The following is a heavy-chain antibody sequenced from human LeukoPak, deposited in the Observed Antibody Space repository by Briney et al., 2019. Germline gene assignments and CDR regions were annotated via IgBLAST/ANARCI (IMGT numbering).Heavy chain of an antibody. V-gene: IGHV3-20*04. D-gene: IGHD1-26*01. CDR2: INWNGGST. CDR1: GFTFDDYG. Sequence: GGSLRLSCAASGFTFDDYGMSWVRQAPGKGLEWVSGINWNGGSTGYADYVKGRFTISRDIAKNSLYLQMNSLRAEDTALYYCARLGVGATRDAFDIWGQGTMVTVSS. CDR3: ARLGVGATRDAFDI. J-gene: IGHJ3*02.